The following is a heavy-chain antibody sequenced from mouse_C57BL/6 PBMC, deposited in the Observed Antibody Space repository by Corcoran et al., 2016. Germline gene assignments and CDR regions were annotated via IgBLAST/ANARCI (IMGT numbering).Heavy chain of an antibody. CDR3: ARRGSNFDY. CDR2: IYPGSGNT. V-gene: IGHV1-76*01. Sequence: QVQLKQSGAELVRPGASVKLSCKASGYTFTDYYINWVKQRPGQGLEWIARIYPGSGNTYYNEKFKGKATLTAEKSSSTAYMQLSSLTSEDSAVYFCARRGSNFDYWGQGTTLTVSS. D-gene: IGHD1-1*02. J-gene: IGHJ2*01. CDR1: GYTFTDYY.